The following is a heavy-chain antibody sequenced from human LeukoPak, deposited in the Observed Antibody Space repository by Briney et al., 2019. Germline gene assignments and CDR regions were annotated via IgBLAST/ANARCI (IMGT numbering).Heavy chain of an antibody. CDR2: INMYTANP. J-gene: IGHJ4*02. Sequence: ASVKVSCKASGYTFTRYAINWLRRAPGQGLEWMGWINMYTANPAYAQGFTERFVFSLDTSVTTAYLQISNLKTEDTAVYYCASNDNDDDFNYWGQGNLVTVSS. CDR1: GYTFTRYA. V-gene: IGHV7-4-1*02. D-gene: IGHD3-16*01. CDR3: ASNDNDDDFNY.